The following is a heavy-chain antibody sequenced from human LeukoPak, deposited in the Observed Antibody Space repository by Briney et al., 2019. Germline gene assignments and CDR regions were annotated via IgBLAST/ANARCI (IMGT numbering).Heavy chain of an antibody. D-gene: IGHD3-10*01. J-gene: IGHJ4*02. V-gene: IGHV3-30*18. Sequence: GGSLRLSSAASGFTFSSYGMHWVRQAPGKGLEWVAVISYDGSNKYYADSVKGRFTISRDNSKNTLYLQMNSLRAEDTAVYYCAKAERYYGSGSYYKEPSFAGDYWGQGTLVTVSS. CDR2: ISYDGSNK. CDR3: AKAERYYGSGSYYKEPSFAGDY. CDR1: GFTFSSYG.